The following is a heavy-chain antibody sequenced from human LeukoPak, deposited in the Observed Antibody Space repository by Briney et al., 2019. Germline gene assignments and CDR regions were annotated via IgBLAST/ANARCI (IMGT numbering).Heavy chain of an antibody. J-gene: IGHJ6*02. CDR2: INPNSGGT. CDR3: TRATSVVVPAADHYDYGMDV. D-gene: IGHD2-2*01. V-gene: IGHV1-2*02. Sequence: ASVKDSCKASGSTFTGYYMHWVRQAPGQGLEWMGWINPNSGGTDYAQKFQGRVTMTRDTSLSTAYMELSRLRSDDTAVYYCTRATSVVVPAADHYDYGMDVWGQGTTVTVSS. CDR1: GSTFTGYY.